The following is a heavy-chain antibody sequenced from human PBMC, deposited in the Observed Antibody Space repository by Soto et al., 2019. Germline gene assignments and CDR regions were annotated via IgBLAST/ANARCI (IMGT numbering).Heavy chain of an antibody. CDR2: VYSSGTT. CDR1: GGSINIYW. D-gene: IGHD3-10*01. V-gene: IGHV4-4*07. CDR3: ARDRGVGDYYYYGMDV. J-gene: IGHJ6*02. Sequence: SETLSLTCSVSGGSINIYWWSWIRQPAGKGLEWIGRVYSSGTTDYNPSLNSRATLSVDTSKNQFSLKLSSVTAADTAVYYCARDRGVGDYYYYGMDVWGQGTTVTVSS.